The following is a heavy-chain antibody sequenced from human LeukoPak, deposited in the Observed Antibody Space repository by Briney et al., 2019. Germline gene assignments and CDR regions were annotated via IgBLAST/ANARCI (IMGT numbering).Heavy chain of an antibody. D-gene: IGHD6-19*01. Sequence: PGGSLRLACAASGFSFDDYAMHWVRQAPGKGLEWVSSISSSSSYIYYADSVKGRFTISRDNAKNSLYLQMNSLRAEDTAVYYCAISGADAFDIWGQGAMVTVSS. CDR3: AISGADAFDI. CDR2: ISSSSSYI. V-gene: IGHV3-21*01. CDR1: GFSFDDYA. J-gene: IGHJ3*02.